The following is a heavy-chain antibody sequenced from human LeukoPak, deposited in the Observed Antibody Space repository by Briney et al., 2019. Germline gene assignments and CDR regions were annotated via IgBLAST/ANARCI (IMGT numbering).Heavy chain of an antibody. CDR1: GFTFSSYG. J-gene: IGHJ4*02. Sequence: GGSLRLSCVVSGFTFSSYGMHWVPQAPRKGLKRVAFISDDGNNKYYAGSVKGRFTISRDNSKNTLYLQMNSLRAEDTAVYYCAKDPRISATPTCDDWGQGTLVTVSS. V-gene: IGHV3-30*18. CDR3: AKDPRISATPTCDD. D-gene: IGHD2-15*01. CDR2: ISDDGNNK.